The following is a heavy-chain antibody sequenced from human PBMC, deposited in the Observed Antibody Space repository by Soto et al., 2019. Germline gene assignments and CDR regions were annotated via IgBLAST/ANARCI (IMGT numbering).Heavy chain of an antibody. CDR2: IHYSGST. Sequence: SETLSLTCDVSGGSISIGTDYWGWIRQPPGKGLEWIGNIHYSGSTNYNPSLKSRLNISVDTSKNQFSLKLTSVTAADTAVYYCARDKITGLFDYWGQGTLVTVSS. CDR3: ARDKITGLFDY. CDR1: GGSISIGTDY. V-gene: IGHV4-39*02. D-gene: IGHD2-8*02. J-gene: IGHJ4*02.